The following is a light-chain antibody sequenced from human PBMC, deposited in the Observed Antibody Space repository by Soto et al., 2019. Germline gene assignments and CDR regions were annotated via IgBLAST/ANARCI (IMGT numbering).Light chain of an antibody. CDR3: XXXXNWPPLFT. CDR1: QSXSXX. CDR2: DAI. Sequence: EIVLTQSPATLSLSPGESATLSCRASQSXSXXXXWYQQRPAQAPRLLIYDAIKRATGIPDRFSGSGSGTXXXXXXXXXXPGDFAXXYXXXXXNWPPLFTFGPGTTVDVK. V-gene: IGKV3-11*01. J-gene: IGKJ3*01.